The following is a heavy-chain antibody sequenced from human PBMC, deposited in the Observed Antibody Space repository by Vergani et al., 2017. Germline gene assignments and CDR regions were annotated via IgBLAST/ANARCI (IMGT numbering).Heavy chain of an antibody. J-gene: IGHJ4*02. CDR3: ARDSECSGGSCYDY. V-gene: IGHV4-39*07. CDR2: IYYSGST. Sequence: QLQLQESGPGLVKPSETLSLTCTVSGGSISSSSYYWGWIRQPPGKGLEWIGSIYYSGSTYYNPSLKIRVTISVDTSKNQLSLKLSSVTAADTAGYYCARDSECSGGSCYDYWGQGTLVTVSS. CDR1: GGSISSSSYY. D-gene: IGHD2-15*01.